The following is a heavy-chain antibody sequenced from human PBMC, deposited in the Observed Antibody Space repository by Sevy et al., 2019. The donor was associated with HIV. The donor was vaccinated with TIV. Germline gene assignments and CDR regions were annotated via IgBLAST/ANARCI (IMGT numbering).Heavy chain of an antibody. CDR3: ARGDFWSCYHYYYYGMDV. J-gene: IGHJ6*02. D-gene: IGHD3-3*01. V-gene: IGHV3-30-3*01. Sequence: GGSLRLSCAASGFTFSSYAMHWVRQAPGKGLEWVAVISYDGSNKYYADSVKGRFTISRDNSKNTLYLQMNSLRAEDTAVYYCARGDFWSCYHYYYYGMDVWGQGTTVTVSS. CDR1: GFTFSSYA. CDR2: ISYDGSNK.